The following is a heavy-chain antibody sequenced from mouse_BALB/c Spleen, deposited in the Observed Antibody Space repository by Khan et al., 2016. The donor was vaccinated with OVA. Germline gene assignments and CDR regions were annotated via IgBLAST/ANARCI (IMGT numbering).Heavy chain of an antibody. V-gene: IGHV1-7*01. J-gene: IGHJ2*01. CDR3: ARSGLRWDFDY. CDR2: INPSTGYT. Sequence: VQLQQSGAELAKPGASVKMSCKASGYTFINYWILWVKQRPGQGLEWIGYINPSTGYTEYNPNFQEQATLTADNSSSTAYMQLSSLTSEDSSVYYCARSGLRWDFDYWGQGTTLTVSS. D-gene: IGHD1-1*01. CDR1: GYTFINYW.